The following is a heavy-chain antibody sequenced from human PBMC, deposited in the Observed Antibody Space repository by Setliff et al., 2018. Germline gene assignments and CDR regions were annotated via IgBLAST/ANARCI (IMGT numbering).Heavy chain of an antibody. V-gene: IGHV1-2*02. J-gene: IGHJ6*03. D-gene: IGHD3-9*01. CDR3: ARDGDILTTYYIYYYYMDV. Sequence: ASVKVSCKASGYTFTAYYIHWVRQAPGQGLEWMGWINPNAGNINYIQKFQGRVTMTRDTSISTVYMEVSRLRSDDTAVYFCARDGDILTTYYIYYYYMDVWGKGTTVTVSS. CDR1: GYTFTAYY. CDR2: INPNAGNI.